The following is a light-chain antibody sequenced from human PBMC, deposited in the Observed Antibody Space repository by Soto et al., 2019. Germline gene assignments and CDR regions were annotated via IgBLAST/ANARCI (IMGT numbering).Light chain of an antibody. CDR1: QSLVYSNGNTY. V-gene: IGKV2-30*01. J-gene: IGKJ3*01. CDR3: MQGTFWPFT. CDR2: EVS. Sequence: DVVMTQSPLSLPVTLGQPASISCRSSQSLVYSNGNTYLNWFHQRPGHSPRRLIYEVSNRDSEVADRFSGSGSGTNFTLKISRVEADDDGIYYCMQGTFWPFTFGPGTKVDVK.